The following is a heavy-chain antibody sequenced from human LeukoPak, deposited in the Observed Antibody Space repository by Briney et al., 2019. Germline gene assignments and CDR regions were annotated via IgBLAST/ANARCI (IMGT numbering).Heavy chain of an antibody. V-gene: IGHV3-7*01. Sequence: GGSLRLPCAASGFTFSSYWMSWVRQAPGKGLEWVANIKQDGSEKYYVDSVKGRFTISRDNAKNSLYLQMDSLRAEDTAVYYCASLPTAASYMDVWGKGTTVTVSS. CDR2: IKQDGSEK. D-gene: IGHD6-25*01. CDR3: ASLPTAASYMDV. CDR1: GFTFSSYW. J-gene: IGHJ6*03.